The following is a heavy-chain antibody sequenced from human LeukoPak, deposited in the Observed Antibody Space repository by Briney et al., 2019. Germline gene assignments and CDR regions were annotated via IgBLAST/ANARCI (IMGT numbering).Heavy chain of an antibody. J-gene: IGHJ4*02. V-gene: IGHV3-21*01. CDR1: GFTFSRFS. CDR2: ISSSGTYI. CDR3: ARRAGAYTHPYDY. Sequence: NPGGSLRLSCAASGFTFSRFSMNWVRQAPGKGLEWVSSISSSGTYIYYADSVKGRFTISRDSAKNSLYLQMNSLRAEDTAVYYCARRAGAYTHPYDYWGQGTLVTVS. D-gene: IGHD3-16*01.